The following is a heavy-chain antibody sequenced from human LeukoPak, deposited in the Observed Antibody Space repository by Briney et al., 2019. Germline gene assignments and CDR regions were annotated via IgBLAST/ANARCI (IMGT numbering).Heavy chain of an antibody. Sequence: PGGSLRLSCAASGFTFSNAWMSWVRQAPGKGLEWVGRIKSKTDGGTTDYAAPVKGRFTISRDDSKNTLYLQMNSLKTEDTAVYYCTTVIVGATHLRGYGAFDIWGQGTMVTVSS. CDR2: IKSKTDGGTT. CDR1: GFTFSNAW. V-gene: IGHV3-15*01. CDR3: TTVIVGATHLRGYGAFDI. J-gene: IGHJ3*02. D-gene: IGHD1-26*01.